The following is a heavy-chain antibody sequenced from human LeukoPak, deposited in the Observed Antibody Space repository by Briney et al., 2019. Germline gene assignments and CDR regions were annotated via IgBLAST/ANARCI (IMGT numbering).Heavy chain of an antibody. Sequence: GGSLRLSCAASGFTFNSYSMHWVRQAPGKGLEWVAVISSDASITYYADSVKGRFTVSRDNSKDTLYLQMNSLRGEDTAVYYCARVDCSSTSCYSGFSYFDHWGQGTLVTVSS. CDR1: GFTFNSYS. J-gene: IGHJ4*02. CDR3: ARVDCSSTSCYSGFSYFDH. D-gene: IGHD2-2*01. V-gene: IGHV3-30*04. CDR2: ISSDASIT.